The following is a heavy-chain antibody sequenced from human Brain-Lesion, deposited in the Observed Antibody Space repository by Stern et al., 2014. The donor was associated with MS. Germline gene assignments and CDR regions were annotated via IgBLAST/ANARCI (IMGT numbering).Heavy chain of an antibody. Sequence: QLVESGPGLVKPSETLSLTCTVAGGSVSSTSYAWAWIRQPPGKGLEWIGTIYYSGNTYYSPSLKSRLPLSLDTSKNQFSLQLRFGTAADTAVYYCAGEEDIRYCSGGSCTGNWFDPWGQGTLVTVSS. V-gene: IGHV4-39*01. CDR2: IYYSGNT. CDR3: AGEEDIRYCSGGSCTGNWFDP. J-gene: IGHJ5*02. D-gene: IGHD2-15*01. CDR1: GGSVSSTSYA.